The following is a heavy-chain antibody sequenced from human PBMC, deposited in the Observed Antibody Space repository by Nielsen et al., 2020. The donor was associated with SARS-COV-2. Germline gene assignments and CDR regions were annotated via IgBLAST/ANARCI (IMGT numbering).Heavy chain of an antibody. CDR1: GFTFSNYG. CDR3: AKEIRSSSWYEMDY. J-gene: IGHJ4*02. V-gene: IGHV3-30*02. Sequence: GESLKISCAASGFTFSNYGMHWVRQAPGKGLEWVALIWYDGTNKNYAESVTGRFTISRDNSKNTLYLQMNSLRAEDTAVYYCAKEIRSSSWYEMDYWGQGTLVTVSS. D-gene: IGHD6-13*01. CDR2: IWYDGTNK.